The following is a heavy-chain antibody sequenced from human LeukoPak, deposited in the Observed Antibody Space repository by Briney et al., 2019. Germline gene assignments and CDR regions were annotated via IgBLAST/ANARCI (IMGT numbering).Heavy chain of an antibody. D-gene: IGHD3-22*01. Sequence: GGSLRLSCTTSEFTLSYFWMSWVRQAPGKGLEWVINIKRDGSGMSYVVSVKGRFIISTDNAKDSLYLQMNSRRVEDTAVYYCARCQFRFSDYDSSGFDYWGQGTLVTVSS. V-gene: IGHV3-7*01. CDR3: ARCQFRFSDYDSSGFDY. J-gene: IGHJ4*02. CDR2: IKRDGSGM. CDR1: EFTLSYFW.